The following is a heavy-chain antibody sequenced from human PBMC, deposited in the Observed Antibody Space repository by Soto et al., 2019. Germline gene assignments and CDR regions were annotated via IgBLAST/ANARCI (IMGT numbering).Heavy chain of an antibody. Sequence: QVQLVQSGAEVKNPGSSVKVSCQASGGTFNNFAFTWVRQAPGQGLEWLGGIMPVFHTTNIAQTFQDRITVTADDFTTTVYMEMTSLRYDDTAVYYCATATISPVSATLYHYGMDVWGQGTTVTVSS. D-gene: IGHD6-25*01. CDR3: ATATISPVSATLYHYGMDV. V-gene: IGHV1-69*01. J-gene: IGHJ6*02. CDR1: GGTFNNFA. CDR2: IMPVFHTT.